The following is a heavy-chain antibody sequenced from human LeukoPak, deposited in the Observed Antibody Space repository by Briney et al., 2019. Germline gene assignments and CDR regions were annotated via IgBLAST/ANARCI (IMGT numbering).Heavy chain of an antibody. CDR2: INSDGRDT. J-gene: IGHJ1*01. CDR3: TSWGDTTAEYFQR. V-gene: IGHV3-7*01. D-gene: IGHD2-21*02. CDR1: GFTFRNYY. Sequence: GGSLRLSCAASGFTFRNYYMHWVRQAPGKGLEWVAHINSDGRDTYYVDSVKGRLTISRDNAQNSMYLQMNSLRVEDTAVYYCTSWGDTTAEYFQRWGQGTLVTVSS.